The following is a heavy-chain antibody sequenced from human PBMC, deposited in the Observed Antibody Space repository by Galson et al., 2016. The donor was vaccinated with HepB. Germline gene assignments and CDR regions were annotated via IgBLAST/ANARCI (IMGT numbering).Heavy chain of an antibody. J-gene: IGHJ5*02. V-gene: IGHV3-7*03. D-gene: IGHD2-15*01. CDR3: ARAVVVAPRWWFDP. CDR1: GFTFSSYW. CDR2: INPDGSEE. Sequence: SLRLSCAASGFTFSSYWMTWVRQAPGKGLEWVANINPDGSEEYYVDSVQGRFTISRDNAKNSLFLQMNSLRAEDTALYYCARAVVVAPRWWFDPWGQGTLVTVSS.